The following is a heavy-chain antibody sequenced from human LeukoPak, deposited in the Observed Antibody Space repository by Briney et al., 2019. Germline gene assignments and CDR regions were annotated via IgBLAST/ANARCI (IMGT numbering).Heavy chain of an antibody. D-gene: IGHD3-22*01. CDR1: GSTFSSYS. J-gene: IGHJ4*02. CDR3: ATLHNYYDSTDY. CDR2: ISSSSSYI. V-gene: IGHV3-21*01. Sequence: GGSLRLSCAASGSTFSSYSMNWVRQAPGKGLEWVSSISSSSSYIYYADSVKGRFTISRDNAKNSLYLQMNSLRAEDTAVYYCATLHNYYDSTDYWGQGTLVTVSS.